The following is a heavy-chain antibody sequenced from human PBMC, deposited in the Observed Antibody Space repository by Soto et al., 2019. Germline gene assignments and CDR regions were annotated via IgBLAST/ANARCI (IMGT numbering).Heavy chain of an antibody. CDR1: GGTFSSYA. Sequence: ASVKVSCKASGGTFSSYAISWVRQAPGQGLEWMGGIIPIFGTANYAQKFQGRVTITADESTSTAYMELSSLRSEDTAVYYCAQRYYDILTGPTWFDPWGQGTLVTVSS. CDR3: AQRYYDILTGPTWFDP. J-gene: IGHJ5*02. CDR2: IIPIFGTA. D-gene: IGHD3-9*01. V-gene: IGHV1-69*13.